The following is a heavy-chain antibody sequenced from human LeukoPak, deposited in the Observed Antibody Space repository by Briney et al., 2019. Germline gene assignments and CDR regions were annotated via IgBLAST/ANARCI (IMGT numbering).Heavy chain of an antibody. CDR3: ARDLVAVAGTGYFQH. J-gene: IGHJ1*01. CDR1: GFTFSSYG. D-gene: IGHD6-19*01. Sequence: GGSLRLSCAASGFTFSSYGMHWVRQAPGKGLEWVAVIWYGGSNKYYADSVKGRFTISRDNSKNTLYLQMNSLRAEDTAVYYCARDLVAVAGTGYFQHWGQGTLVTVSS. CDR2: IWYGGSNK. V-gene: IGHV3-33*08.